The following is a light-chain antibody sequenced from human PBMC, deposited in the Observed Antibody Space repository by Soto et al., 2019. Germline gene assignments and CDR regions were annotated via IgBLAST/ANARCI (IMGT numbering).Light chain of an antibody. CDR3: VSFTTGRTWV. V-gene: IGLV2-14*01. Sequence: QSALTQPASVSGSPGQSITVFCTGTSSDFGADNYVSWYQQHPGKGPKLLIYGVNNRPSGISSRFSGAKSGNTASLTISGLQVEDEAEYFCVSFTTGRTWVFGGGTKVTVL. J-gene: IGLJ3*02. CDR2: GVN. CDR1: SSDFGADNY.